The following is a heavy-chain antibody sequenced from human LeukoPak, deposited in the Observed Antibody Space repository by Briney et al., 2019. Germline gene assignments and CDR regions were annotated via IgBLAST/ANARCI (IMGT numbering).Heavy chain of an antibody. CDR1: GDSVSSNSAA. D-gene: IGHD6-19*01. V-gene: IGHV6-1*01. CDR2: TYYRSKWYN. Sequence: SQTLSLTCAISGDSVSSNSAAWNWIRQSPSRGLEWLGRTYYRSKWYNDYAVSVKSRITINPDTSKNQFSLQLNSVTPEDTAVYYCARVFISSPSSGWYDWFDPWAREPWSPSPQ. J-gene: IGHJ5*02. CDR3: ARVFISSPSSGWYDWFDP.